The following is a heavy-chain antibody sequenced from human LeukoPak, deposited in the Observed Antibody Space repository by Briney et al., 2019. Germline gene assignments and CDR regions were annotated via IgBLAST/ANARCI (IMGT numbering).Heavy chain of an antibody. D-gene: IGHD3-10*01. CDR2: IVPIIGRA. CDR3: ARARSGSERKAYYFDY. V-gene: IGHV1-69*13. J-gene: IGHJ4*02. Sequence: GASVKVSCKASGDTFSNYAFSLVRQAPGQGLEWMGAIVPIIGRANYAQRFQGRVTIIADDSTSTVYMELSSLRSEDTAVYYCARARSGSERKAYYFDYWGQGTLVTVSS. CDR1: GDTFSNYA.